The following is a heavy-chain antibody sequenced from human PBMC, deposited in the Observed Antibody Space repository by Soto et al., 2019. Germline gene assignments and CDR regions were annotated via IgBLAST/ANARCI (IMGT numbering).Heavy chain of an antibody. Sequence: EVQLLESGGGLVQPGGSLRLSCAASGFTFSSYAMSWVRQAPGKGLEWVSAISGSGGSTYYADSVKGRFTISRDNSKNTMDLQMKSLRAEDTAVDYCATARPLDDFWSGYYSILNHYYYCGMDVWGQGTTVTVSS. CDR2: ISGSGGST. J-gene: IGHJ6*02. CDR1: GFTFSSYA. CDR3: ATARPLDDFWSGYYSILNHYYYCGMDV. D-gene: IGHD3-3*01. V-gene: IGHV3-23*01.